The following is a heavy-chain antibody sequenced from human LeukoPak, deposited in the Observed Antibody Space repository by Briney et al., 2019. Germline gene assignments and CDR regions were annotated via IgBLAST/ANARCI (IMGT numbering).Heavy chain of an antibody. CDR1: GYTFTSYG. J-gene: IGHJ6*02. CDR2: ISAYNGNT. Sequence: ASVKVSCKASGYTFTSYGISWVRQAPGQGLEWTGWISAYNGNTNYAQKLQGRVTMTTDTSTSTAYMELRSLRSDDTAVYYCARATPAGYYYGMDVWGQGTTVTVSS. CDR3: ARATPAGYYYGMDV. V-gene: IGHV1-18*01.